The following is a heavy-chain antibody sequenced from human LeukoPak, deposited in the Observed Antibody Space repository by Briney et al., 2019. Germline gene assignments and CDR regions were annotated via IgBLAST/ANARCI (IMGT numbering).Heavy chain of an antibody. CDR1: DYTLHTYG. J-gene: IGHJ6*03. CDR2: ISTYNGNT. D-gene: IGHD2-2*01. V-gene: IGHV1-18*01. Sequence: ASVKVSCKASDYTLHTYGITWVRQAPGQGLEWMGWISTYNGNTHYAQKLQGRVTMTTDTSTRTAYMELRSLASNDTGIYYCARPAKGAYYYYYMDVWGRGTTVTVSS. CDR3: ARPAKGAYYYYYMDV.